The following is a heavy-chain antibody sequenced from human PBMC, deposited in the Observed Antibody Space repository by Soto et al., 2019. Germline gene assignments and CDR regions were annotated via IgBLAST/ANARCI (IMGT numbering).Heavy chain of an antibody. J-gene: IGHJ3*02. D-gene: IGHD6-19*01. Sequence: PGGSLRLSCAASGFTVSSNYMSWVRQAPGKGLEWVSAISGSGGSTYYADSVKGRFTISRDNSKNTLYLQMNSLRAEDTAVYYCAKDRYSSGWDDAFDIWGQGTMVTVSS. CDR2: ISGSGGST. V-gene: IGHV3-23*01. CDR3: AKDRYSSGWDDAFDI. CDR1: GFTVSSNY.